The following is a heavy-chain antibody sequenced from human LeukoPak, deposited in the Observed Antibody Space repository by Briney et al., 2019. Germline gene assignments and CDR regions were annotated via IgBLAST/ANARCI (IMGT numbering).Heavy chain of an antibody. CDR2: ISSGRSYI. V-gene: IGHV3-21*01. J-gene: IGHJ5*02. Sequence: GGSLRLSCAASGFAFSTYDMNWVRQASGKGLEWVSSISSGRSYIYYADSVKGRFTISRDNAKNSLYLQINSLRAEDTAVYYCARGSRPYDILTGYYRGFDPWGQGTLVIVSS. D-gene: IGHD3-9*01. CDR1: GFAFSTYD. CDR3: ARGSRPYDILTGYYRGFDP.